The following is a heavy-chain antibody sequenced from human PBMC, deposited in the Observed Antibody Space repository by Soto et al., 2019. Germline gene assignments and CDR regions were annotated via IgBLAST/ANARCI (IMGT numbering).Heavy chain of an antibody. CDR3: TKASGYDSTD. CDR1: GFTFVTSG. CDR2: LSGDNNTDT. J-gene: IGHJ4*02. Sequence: EVQLLESGGGFIQPGGSLRLSCVASGFTFVTSGMSWVRQAPGKGLEWISGLSGDNNTDTKYADSVKGRFTISRDNSKTTLHLQMHRLRVEDTALYYCTKASGYDSTDWGLGTLVTGSS. V-gene: IGHV3-23*01. D-gene: IGHD3-9*01.